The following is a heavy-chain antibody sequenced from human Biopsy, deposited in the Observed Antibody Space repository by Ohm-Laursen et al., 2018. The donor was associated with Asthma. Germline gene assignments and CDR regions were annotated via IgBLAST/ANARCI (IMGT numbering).Heavy chain of an antibody. Sequence: GSSVKVSCPTSGYTFNSAGITWVRQAPGQGLEWMGWISVYNGNTKVAQKLQDRVTMITDTSTSTAYMELGSLRSDDTAVYFCARAVDYSHYYGIDVWGQGTTVTVS. CDR1: GYTFNSAG. V-gene: IGHV1-18*01. D-gene: IGHD3-10*01. CDR3: ARAVDYSHYYGIDV. J-gene: IGHJ6*02. CDR2: ISVYNGNT.